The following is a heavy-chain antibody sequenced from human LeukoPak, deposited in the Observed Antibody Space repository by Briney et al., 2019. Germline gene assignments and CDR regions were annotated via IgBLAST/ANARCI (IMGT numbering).Heavy chain of an antibody. CDR2: IYYSGST. CDR1: GGSISSGGYY. Sequence: SETLSLTCTVSGGSISSGGYYWSWIRQHPGKGLEWIGYIYYSGSTYYNPSLKSRVTISVDTSKNQFSLKLSSVTAADTAVYYCARVTLISRNMIGAFDIWGQGTMVTVSS. D-gene: IGHD3-16*01. V-gene: IGHV4-31*03. J-gene: IGHJ3*02. CDR3: ARVTLISRNMIGAFDI.